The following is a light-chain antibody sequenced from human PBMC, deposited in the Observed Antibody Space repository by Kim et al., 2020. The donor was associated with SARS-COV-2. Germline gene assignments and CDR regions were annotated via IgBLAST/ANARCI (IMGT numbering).Light chain of an antibody. CDR3: QQGDSFPIT. CDR1: QDISTW. CDR2: GTS. Sequence: DIRMTQSPSSVSASVGDRVTITRRASQDISTWLGWYQQKPGKAPKLLVYGTSNLQSGVPSRFSGSGSGTDYTLTITSLQPEDFATYYCQQGDSFPITFGQGTRLEIK. V-gene: IGKV1-12*01. J-gene: IGKJ5*01.